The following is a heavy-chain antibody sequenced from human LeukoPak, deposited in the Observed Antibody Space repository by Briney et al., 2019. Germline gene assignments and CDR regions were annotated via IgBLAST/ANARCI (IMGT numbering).Heavy chain of an antibody. J-gene: IGHJ4*02. CDR3: ARGYAGYYYGFWDY. V-gene: IGHV3-7*01. CDR2: IKQDGSEK. D-gene: IGHD3-10*01. Sequence: GGSLRLSCAASGFTFSSYWMSWVRQAPGKGLEWVANIKQDGSEKYYVDSVKGRFTISRDNAKNSLYLQMNSLRAEDTAVYYCARGYAGYYYGFWDYWGQGTLVTVSS. CDR1: GFTFSSYW.